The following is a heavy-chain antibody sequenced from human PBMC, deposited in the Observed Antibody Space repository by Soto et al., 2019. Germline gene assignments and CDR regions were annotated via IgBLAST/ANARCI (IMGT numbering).Heavy chain of an antibody. CDR1: GFTFISYA. Sequence: PGGSLILSCAASGFTFISYAMSWVRQAPGKGLEWVSAISGGGGSTYYADSVKGRFTISRDNSKNTLYLQMNSLRAEDTAVYYCAKEQGYDSSGYLTRAFDPWGQGTLVTVSS. J-gene: IGHJ5*02. CDR3: AKEQGYDSSGYLTRAFDP. D-gene: IGHD3-22*01. V-gene: IGHV3-23*01. CDR2: ISGGGGST.